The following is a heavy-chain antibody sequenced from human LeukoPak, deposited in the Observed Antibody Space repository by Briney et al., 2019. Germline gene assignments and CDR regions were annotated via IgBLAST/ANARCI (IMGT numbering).Heavy chain of an antibody. J-gene: IGHJ5*02. CDR1: GGSFSGYY. Sequence: SETLSLTCAVYGGSFSGYYWSWIRQPPGKGLEWIGEINHSGSTNYNPSLKSRVTISVDTSKNQFSLKLSSVTAADTAVYYCARGRTARSWFDPWGQGTLVTVSS. V-gene: IGHV4-34*01. CDR3: ARGRTARSWFDP. CDR2: INHSGST. D-gene: IGHD1-14*01.